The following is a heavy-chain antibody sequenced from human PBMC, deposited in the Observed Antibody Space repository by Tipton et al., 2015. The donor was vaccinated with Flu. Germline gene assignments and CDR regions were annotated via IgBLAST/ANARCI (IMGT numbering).Heavy chain of an antibody. J-gene: IGHJ4*02. V-gene: IGHV4-38-2*02. Sequence: TLSLTCTLSGDSVNSDYYWGWIRQPPGKGLEWIGNIFHTGSTYHNPSLKSRVTISVDTSKNQFSLRVFSVTAADTAVYYCARGLSSGWYSVGYFDSWGQGTPVTVSS. CDR2: IFHTGST. CDR1: GDSVNSDYY. D-gene: IGHD6-19*01. CDR3: ARGLSSGWYSVGYFDS.